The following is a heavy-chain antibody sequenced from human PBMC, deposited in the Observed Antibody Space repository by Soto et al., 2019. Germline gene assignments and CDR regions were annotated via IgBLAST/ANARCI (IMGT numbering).Heavy chain of an antibody. D-gene: IGHD6-13*01. V-gene: IGHV1-18*04. Sequence: QVQLVQSGAEVKKPGASVKVSCKASGYTFTSYGISWVRQAPGQGLEWMGWISAYNGNTNYAQKLQGRVTMTTDTTTSTAYMERRRLRSDDTAVYYWAYLKGGSSRYGAYYGMDVWGQGTTVTVSS. J-gene: IGHJ6*02. CDR2: ISAYNGNT. CDR1: GYTFTSYG. CDR3: AYLKGGSSRYGAYYGMDV.